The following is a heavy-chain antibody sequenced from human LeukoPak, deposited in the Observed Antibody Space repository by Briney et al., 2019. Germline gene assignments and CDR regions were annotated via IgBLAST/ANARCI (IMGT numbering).Heavy chain of an antibody. CDR1: GFIFSTYG. CDR3: ARDSLPLVDI. D-gene: IGHD6-6*01. Sequence: GGSLRLSSAASGFIFSTYGIHWVRQAPGKGLEWVAVISNDGSNKYYADSVKGRFTISRDNSKNTLYLQMNSLRAEDTAVYYCARDSLPLVDIWGQGTMVTVSS. V-gene: IGHV3-30*03. CDR2: ISNDGSNK. J-gene: IGHJ3*02.